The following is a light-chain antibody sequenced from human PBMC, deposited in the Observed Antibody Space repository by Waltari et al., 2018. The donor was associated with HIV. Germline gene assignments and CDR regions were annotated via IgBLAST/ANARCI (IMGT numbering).Light chain of an antibody. CDR2: EDS. CDR3: STYTGSSTPVV. CDR1: SSDIGAYTY. J-gene: IGLJ2*01. Sequence: QSALTQPASVSGSHGQSITISCTGTSSDIGAYTYVSWYQQHPAKAPKLMIYEDSNRPSGVSNRFAGSKSGNTAPLTISGLQAEDEADYYCSTYTGSSTPVVFAGGTKLTVL. V-gene: IGLV2-14*01.